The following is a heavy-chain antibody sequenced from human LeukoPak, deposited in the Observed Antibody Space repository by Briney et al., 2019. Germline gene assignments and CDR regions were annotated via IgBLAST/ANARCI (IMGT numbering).Heavy chain of an antibody. D-gene: IGHD6-13*01. J-gene: IGHJ6*02. V-gene: IGHV4-61*05. CDR3: ARVRAAAPYYYYGMDV. CDR2: IYYSGST. Sequence: PSETLSLTYTVSGGSINSSSYYWGWIRQPPGKGLEWIGYIYYSGSTNYNPSLKSRVTISVDTSKNQFSLKLSSVTAADTAVYYCARVRAAAPYYYYGMDVWGQGTTVTVSS. CDR1: GGSINSSSYY.